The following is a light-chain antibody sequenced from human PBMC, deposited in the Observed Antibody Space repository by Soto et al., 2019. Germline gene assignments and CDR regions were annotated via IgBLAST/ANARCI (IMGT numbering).Light chain of an antibody. CDR1: QSVSSN. Sequence: EIVMTQSPATLSVSPGERATLSCRASQSVSSNLAWSQQKPGQAPRLLIYGASTRATGIPARFSGSGSGTEFTLTISSLQSEDFAVYYCQQYNNWPPFTFGPGTKVDIK. V-gene: IGKV3-15*01. CDR3: QQYNNWPPFT. CDR2: GAS. J-gene: IGKJ3*01.